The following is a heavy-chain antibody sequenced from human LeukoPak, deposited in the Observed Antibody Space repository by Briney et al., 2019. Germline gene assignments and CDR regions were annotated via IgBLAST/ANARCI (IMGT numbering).Heavy chain of an antibody. Sequence: PGGSLRLSCAASGFTFSSYAMHWVRQAPGKGLEWVAVISYDGSNKYYADSVKGRFTISRDNSKNTLYLQMNSLRAEDTAVYYCAKSNGYGLVDIWGQGTMVTVSS. V-gene: IGHV3-30*04. CDR1: GFTFSSYA. CDR2: ISYDGSNK. CDR3: AKSNGYGLVDI. J-gene: IGHJ3*02. D-gene: IGHD3-10*01.